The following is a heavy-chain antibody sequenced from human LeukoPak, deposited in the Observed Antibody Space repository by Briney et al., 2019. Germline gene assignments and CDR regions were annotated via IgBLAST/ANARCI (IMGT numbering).Heavy chain of an antibody. J-gene: IGHJ4*02. CDR2: INPDSGGT. CDR1: GYTFTGYY. CDR3: ARVFLVGAGIYYFDY. D-gene: IGHD1-26*01. V-gene: IGHV1-2*02. Sequence: EASLKVSCKASGYTFTGYYMHWVRQAPGQGLEWMGWINPDSGGTNYAQKFQGRVTMTRDTSISTAYMELSRLRSDDTAVYYCARVFLVGAGIYYFDYWGQGTLVTVSS.